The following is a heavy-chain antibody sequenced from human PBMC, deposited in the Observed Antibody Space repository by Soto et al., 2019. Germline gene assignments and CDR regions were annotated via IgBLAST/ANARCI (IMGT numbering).Heavy chain of an antibody. CDR1: GGSFSGYY. CDR2: INHSGST. J-gene: IGHJ4*02. CDR3: ARGGSSSSWYEREDYFDY. V-gene: IGHV4-34*01. D-gene: IGHD6-13*01. Sequence: QVQLQQWGAGLLKPSETLSLTCAVYGGSFSGYYWSWIRQPPGKGLEWIGEINHSGSTNYNPSLKSRVTISGDTSKHQFSLKLSSVTAAETAVYYCARGGSSSSWYEREDYFDYWGQGTLVAVSS.